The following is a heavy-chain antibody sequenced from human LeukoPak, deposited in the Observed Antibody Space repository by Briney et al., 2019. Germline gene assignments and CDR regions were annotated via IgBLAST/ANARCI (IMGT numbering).Heavy chain of an antibody. Sequence: SETLSLTCAVYGGSFSSYHWSWIRQPPGKGLEWIGEINHRGSTYYTPSLQSRVTISVDTSKNPFSLKLSTVTAADTAVYYCARYGKGRWLTSTRHFCYFDLWGRGTLVTVSS. D-gene: IGHD5-24*01. CDR2: INHRGST. CDR3: ARYGKGRWLTSTRHFCYFDL. CDR1: GGSFSSYH. V-gene: IGHV4-34*01. J-gene: IGHJ2*01.